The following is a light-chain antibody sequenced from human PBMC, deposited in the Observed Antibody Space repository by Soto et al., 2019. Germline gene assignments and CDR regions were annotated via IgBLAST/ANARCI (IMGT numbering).Light chain of an antibody. Sequence: EIVLTQSPATLSFSPGERATLSCGASADVSSSYVAWYQQKSGLAPRLLIHDASSRATGIPDRFSGGGSGTDFTLTISRLEPEDFGVYYCQQYGTAPWMFGQGTKVDIK. V-gene: IGKV3D-20*01. CDR1: ADVSSSY. CDR3: QQYGTAPWM. CDR2: DAS. J-gene: IGKJ1*01.